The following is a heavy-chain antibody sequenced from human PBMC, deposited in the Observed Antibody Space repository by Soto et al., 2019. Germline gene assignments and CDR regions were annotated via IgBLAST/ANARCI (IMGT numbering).Heavy chain of an antibody. CDR3: ARLLMGDILTGYYTGFDY. V-gene: IGHV3-21*01. D-gene: IGHD3-9*01. CDR2: ISSSSSYI. Sequence: PGGSLRLSCAASGFTFSSYSMNWVRQAPGKGLEWVSSISSSSSYIYYADSVKGRFTISRDNAKNSLYLQMNSLRAEDTAVYYCARLLMGDILTGYYTGFDYWGQGTLVTVSS. J-gene: IGHJ4*02. CDR1: GFTFSSYS.